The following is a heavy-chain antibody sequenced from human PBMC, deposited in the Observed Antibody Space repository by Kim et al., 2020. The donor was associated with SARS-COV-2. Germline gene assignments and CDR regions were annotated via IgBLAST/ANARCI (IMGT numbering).Heavy chain of an antibody. CDR2: IYSGGST. Sequence: GGSLRLSCAASGFTVSSNYMSWVRQAPGKGLEWVSVIYSGGSTYYADSVKGRFTISRDNSKNTLYLQMNSLRAEDTAVYYCARDGFCSSTSCYAPLDYGMDVWGQGTTVTVSS. D-gene: IGHD2-2*01. CDR1: GFTVSSNY. J-gene: IGHJ6*02. V-gene: IGHV3-66*01. CDR3: ARDGFCSSTSCYAPLDYGMDV.